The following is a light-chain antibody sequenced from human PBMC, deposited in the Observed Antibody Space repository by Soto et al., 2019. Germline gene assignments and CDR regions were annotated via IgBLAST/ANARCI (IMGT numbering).Light chain of an antibody. J-gene: IGLJ2*01. Sequence: QSALTQPPSASGSPGQSVTISCTGTSSDVGGYNYVSWYQQYPGRAPKLMIYEVTKRPSGVPDRFSGSKSGNTASLTISGLQAEDEADYYCCSYAGSSTFDVVFGGGTKLTVL. CDR2: EVT. CDR3: CSYAGSSTFDVV. V-gene: IGLV2-8*01. CDR1: SSDVGGYNY.